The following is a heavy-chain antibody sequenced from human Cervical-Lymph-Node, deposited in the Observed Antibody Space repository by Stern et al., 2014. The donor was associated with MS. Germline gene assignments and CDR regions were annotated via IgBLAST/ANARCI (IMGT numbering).Heavy chain of an antibody. CDR1: GFTFSNFA. CDR3: GKDLHYWSADS. D-gene: IGHD1-1*01. CDR2: SGTDGGT. J-gene: IGHJ4*02. V-gene: IGHV3-23*04. Sequence: EDQLVESGGGLAHPGGSLRLSCAGSGFTFSNFAMTWIRQAPGKGLEWVSGSGTDGGTHYAESVKGRFSISRDNSKNTLSLQMDRLRVEDTAVYYCGKDLHYWSADSWGQGTLVTVSS.